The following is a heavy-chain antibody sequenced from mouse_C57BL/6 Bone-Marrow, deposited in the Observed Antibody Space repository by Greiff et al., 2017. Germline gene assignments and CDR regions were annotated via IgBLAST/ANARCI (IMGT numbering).Heavy chain of an antibody. CDR1: GYTFTGYW. CDR2: ILPGSGST. J-gene: IGHJ3*01. D-gene: IGHD2-4*01. V-gene: IGHV1-9*01. Sequence: VQLQQSGAELMKPGASVKLSCKATGYTFTGYWIEWVKQRPGPGLEWIGEILPGSGSTNYTEKFKGKATITADTSSNTAYMQLSSLTTEDSAIYYGAKIYDYDWFAYWGQGTLVTVSA. CDR3: AKIYDYDWFAY.